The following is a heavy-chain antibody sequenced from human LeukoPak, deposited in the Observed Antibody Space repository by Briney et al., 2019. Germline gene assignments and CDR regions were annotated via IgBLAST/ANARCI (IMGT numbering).Heavy chain of an antibody. CDR2: IWNDGSET. D-gene: IGHD2-15*01. J-gene: IGHJ4*02. CDR1: GFIFSNYG. Sequence: GESLKISCAASGFIFSNYGMHWVRQAPGKRLEWVAVIWNDGSETFHADSVKGRFRIARDNSKNMLYLQMNSLRAEDTAVYYCVKDKYPVVVAATLDYWGQGILVTVSS. V-gene: IGHV3-30*02. CDR3: VKDKYPVVVAATLDY.